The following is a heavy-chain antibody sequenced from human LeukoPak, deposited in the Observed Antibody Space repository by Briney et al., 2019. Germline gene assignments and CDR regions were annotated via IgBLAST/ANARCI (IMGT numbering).Heavy chain of an antibody. J-gene: IGHJ4*02. V-gene: IGHV3-21*01. Sequence: PGGSLRLSCAASGFTFSSYSMNWVRQAPGKGLEWVSSISSSSSYIYYADSVKGRFTISRDNAKNSLYLQMNSLRAEDTAVYYCARILDIMVRGVMRGFDYWGQGTLVTVSS. D-gene: IGHD3-10*01. CDR2: ISSSSSYI. CDR3: ARILDIMVRGVMRGFDY. CDR1: GFTFSSYS.